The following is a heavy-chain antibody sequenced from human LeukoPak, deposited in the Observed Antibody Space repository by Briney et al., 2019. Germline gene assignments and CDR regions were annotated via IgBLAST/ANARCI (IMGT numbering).Heavy chain of an antibody. Sequence: PGRSLRLSCAASGLTFSSYAMSWVRQPPGEGLEWVSAISGSGGSTYYADSVKGRFTISRDNSKNTLYLQMNSLRAEDTAVYYCAKDYSSGWYYFDYWGQGTLVTVSS. V-gene: IGHV3-23*01. CDR2: ISGSGGST. CDR3: AKDYSSGWYYFDY. J-gene: IGHJ4*02. D-gene: IGHD6-19*01. CDR1: GLTFSSYA.